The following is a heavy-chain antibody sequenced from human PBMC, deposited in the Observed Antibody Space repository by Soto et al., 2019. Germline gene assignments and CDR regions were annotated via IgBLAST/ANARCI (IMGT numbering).Heavy chain of an antibody. CDR3: ARGRDVLRFLEWLLVPFDY. D-gene: IGHD3-3*01. CDR1: GGSFSGYY. V-gene: IGHV4-34*01. CDR2: INHSGST. J-gene: IGHJ4*02. Sequence: SETLSLTCAVYGGSFSGYYWSWIRQPPGKGLEWIGEINHSGSTSYNPSLKSRVTISVDTSKNQFSLKLSSVTAADTAVYYCARGRDVLRFLEWLLVPFDYWGQGTLVTVSS.